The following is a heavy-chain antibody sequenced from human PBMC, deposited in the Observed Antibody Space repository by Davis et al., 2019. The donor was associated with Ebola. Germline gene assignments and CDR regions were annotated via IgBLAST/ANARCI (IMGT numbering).Heavy chain of an antibody. CDR2: INPYSGTT. V-gene: IGHV1-2*06. CDR1: GYTFTSYY. J-gene: IGHJ3*02. D-gene: IGHD2-15*01. Sequence: AASVKVSCKASGYTFTSYYLHWVRQAPGQGLEWMGRINPYSGTTNYAERFQGRVTITRDMSTSTAYMELSSLRSEDTAVYYCAADHRYCSGGSCSTYAFDIWGQGTMVTVSS. CDR3: AADHRYCSGGSCSTYAFDI.